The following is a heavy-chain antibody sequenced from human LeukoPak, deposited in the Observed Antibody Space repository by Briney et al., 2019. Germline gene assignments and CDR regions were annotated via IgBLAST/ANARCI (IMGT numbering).Heavy chain of an antibody. CDR3: ARDRLELRSGFDAFDI. Sequence: PGGSLRLSCAASGFTFSSDWMSWVRQAPGKGQEWVANIKQDGSEKYYVDSVKGRFTISRDNAKNSLYLQMNSLRAEDTAVYYCARDRLELRSGFDAFDIWGQGTMVTVSS. V-gene: IGHV3-7*01. CDR2: IKQDGSEK. D-gene: IGHD1-7*01. CDR1: GFTFSSDW. J-gene: IGHJ3*02.